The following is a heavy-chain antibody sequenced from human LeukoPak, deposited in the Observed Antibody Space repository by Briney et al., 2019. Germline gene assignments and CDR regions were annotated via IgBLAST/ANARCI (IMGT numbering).Heavy chain of an antibody. CDR2: INPSGGST. J-gene: IGHJ6*03. CDR1: GYTFTSYY. Sequence: ASVKVSCKASGYTFTSYYMHWVRQAPGQGLEWMGIINPSGGSTSYAQKFQGRVTMTRDTSTSTVYMELSSLRSEDTAVYYCARDSENGEDYYSYMDVWGKGTTVTASS. D-gene: IGHD3-10*01. CDR3: ARDSENGEDYYSYMDV. V-gene: IGHV1-46*01.